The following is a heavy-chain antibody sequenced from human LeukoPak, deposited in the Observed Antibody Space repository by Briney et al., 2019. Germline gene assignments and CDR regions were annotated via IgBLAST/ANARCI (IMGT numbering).Heavy chain of an antibody. CDR2: IYYSGST. D-gene: IGHD5-18*01. CDR1: GGSISSYY. V-gene: IGHV4-59*01. Sequence: SETLSLTCTVSGGSISSYYWSWIRQPPGKGLEWIGYIYYSGSTNYNPSLKSRVTISVDTSKNQFSLKPSSVTAADTAVYYCARRSGYSYGYVLEAFDIWGQGTMVTVSS. J-gene: IGHJ3*02. CDR3: ARRSGYSYGYVLEAFDI.